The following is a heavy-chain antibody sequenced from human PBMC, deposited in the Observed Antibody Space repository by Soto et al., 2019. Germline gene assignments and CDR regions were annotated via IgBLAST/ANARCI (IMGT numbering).Heavy chain of an antibody. J-gene: IGHJ4*02. CDR3: ASTRLVATSVWY. V-gene: IGHV4-39*01. D-gene: IGHD5-12*01. CDR2: IYYSGST. CDR1: GGSLSTSSYY. Sequence: ESLSLTCTVSGGSLSTSSYYWGWIRQPPGRGLEWIGSIYYSGSTYYNPSLKSRVTISVDTSKNQFSLKLSSVTAAETDLSLCASTRLVATSVWYWGQGALVTVSS.